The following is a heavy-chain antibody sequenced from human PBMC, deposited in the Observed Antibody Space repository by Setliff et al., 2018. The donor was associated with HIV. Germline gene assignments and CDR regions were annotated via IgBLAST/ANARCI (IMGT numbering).Heavy chain of an antibody. J-gene: IGHJ6*03. CDR2: INHSGST. Sequence: PSETLSLTCAVYGESFSDYSWTWIRQPPGKGLEWIGEINHSGSTNYNPSLKSRVSISVDTSKNQFSLILTSLTAADTAVYYCTRGDYSNYRYYQMDVWGKGTTVTVS. CDR3: TRGDYSNYRYYQMDV. V-gene: IGHV4-34*01. CDR1: GESFSDYS. D-gene: IGHD4-4*01.